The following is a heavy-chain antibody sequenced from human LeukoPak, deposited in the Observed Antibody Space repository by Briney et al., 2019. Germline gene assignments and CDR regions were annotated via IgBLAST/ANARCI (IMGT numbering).Heavy chain of an antibody. J-gene: IGHJ4*02. CDR3: ARADPLGSGYPDYFYDN. CDR1: GGTFSSYA. V-gene: IGHV1-69*05. CDR2: IIPIFGTA. D-gene: IGHD5-12*01. Sequence: GSSVKVSCKASGGTFSSYAISWVRQAPGQGLEWMGGIIPIFGTANYAQKFQGRVTITTDESTSTAYMELSSLRSEDTAMYYCARADPLGSGYPDYFYDNWGQGTLVTVSS.